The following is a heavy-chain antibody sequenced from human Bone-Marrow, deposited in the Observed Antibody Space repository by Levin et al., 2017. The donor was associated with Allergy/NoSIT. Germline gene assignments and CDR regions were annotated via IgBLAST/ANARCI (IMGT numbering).Heavy chain of an antibody. Sequence: GGSLRLSCAASGFTFGSYGMHWVRQAPGKGLEWVAVIWYDGNNKYYADSVKGRFTISRDNSKNTLYLQMNSLRAEDTAVYYCARMVAAAGGDAFDIWGQGTMVTVSS. V-gene: IGHV3-33*01. D-gene: IGHD6-13*01. J-gene: IGHJ3*02. CDR2: IWYDGNNK. CDR1: GFTFGSYG. CDR3: ARMVAAAGGDAFDI.